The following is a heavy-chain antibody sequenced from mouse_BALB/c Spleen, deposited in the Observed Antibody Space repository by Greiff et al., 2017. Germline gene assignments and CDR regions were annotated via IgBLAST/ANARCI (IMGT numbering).Heavy chain of an antibody. CDR1: GFTFSSYA. Sequence: DVMLVESGGGLVKPGGSLKLSCAASGFTFSSYAMSWVRQSPEKRLEWVAEISSGGSYTYYPDTVTGRFTISRDNAKNTLYLEMSSLRSEDTAMYYCARKFYSPYAMDYWGQGTSVTVSS. J-gene: IGHJ4*01. V-gene: IGHV5-9-4*01. CDR2: ISSGGSYT. CDR3: ARKFYSPYAMDY. D-gene: IGHD2-12*01.